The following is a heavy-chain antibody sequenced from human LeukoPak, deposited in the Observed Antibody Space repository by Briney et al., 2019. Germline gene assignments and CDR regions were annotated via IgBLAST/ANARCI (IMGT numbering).Heavy chain of an antibody. Sequence: GGSLRLSCAASGFTFDDYAMHWVRQAPGKGLEWVSGISWNSGSIDYADSVKGRFTISRDNAKNSLYLQMNSLTAEDTAFYYCAKDKVFYYFYMDVWGKGTTVTVSS. CDR3: AKDKVFYYFYMDV. V-gene: IGHV3-9*01. CDR2: ISWNSGSI. CDR1: GFTFDDYA. J-gene: IGHJ6*03. D-gene: IGHD1-14*01.